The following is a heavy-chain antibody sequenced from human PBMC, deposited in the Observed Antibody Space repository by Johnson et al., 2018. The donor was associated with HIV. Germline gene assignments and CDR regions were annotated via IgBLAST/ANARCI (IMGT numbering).Heavy chain of an antibody. CDR3: AKDRGVYPAGWGDYSLNAFDI. V-gene: IGHV3-9*01. CDR2: ITWNSGSI. J-gene: IGHJ3*02. Sequence: VQLVESGGGLVQPGRSLRLSCAASGFTFDNYAMHWVRQAPGKGLEWVSGITWNSGSIGYADSVKGRFTISIDNAKNSLYLQMNSLRPEDTALYYCAKDRGVYPAGWGDYSLNAFDIWGQGTMVTVSS. CDR1: GFTFDNYA. D-gene: IGHD2-15*01.